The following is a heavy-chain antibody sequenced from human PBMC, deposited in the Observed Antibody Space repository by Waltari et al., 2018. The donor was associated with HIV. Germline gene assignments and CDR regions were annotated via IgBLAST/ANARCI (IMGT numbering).Heavy chain of an antibody. J-gene: IGHJ6*01. CDR2: VNHVGRT. D-gene: IGHD6-19*01. Sequence: QVHLEQWGTGLLRPSETLSLTCAVYGGSFLRFYWSWIRHHPRRGLEWIGEVNHVGRTNYSPSLKGRVTVSVDTSKNQFSLTMRSVTAADTAVYYCARDSAPGLAVDDDDGEFFYYGLDVWGQGTTVTVSS. CDR1: GGSFLRFY. V-gene: IGHV4-34*01. CDR3: ARDSAPGLAVDDDDGEFFYYGLDV.